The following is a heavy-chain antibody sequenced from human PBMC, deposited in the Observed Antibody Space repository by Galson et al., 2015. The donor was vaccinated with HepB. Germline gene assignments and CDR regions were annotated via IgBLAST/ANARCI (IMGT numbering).Heavy chain of an antibody. Sequence: TLPLTCAVSGGSISSGDYSWSWIRQPPGKGLEWIGYIYQSGSTYYNPSLKSRVTISLDRSKNQFSLKLSSVTAADTAVYYCARGQYPFGPWGRGTLVTVSS. CDR1: GGSISSGDYS. D-gene: IGHD2-2*02. CDR2: IYQSGST. CDR3: ARGQYPFGP. V-gene: IGHV4-30-2*01. J-gene: IGHJ5*02.